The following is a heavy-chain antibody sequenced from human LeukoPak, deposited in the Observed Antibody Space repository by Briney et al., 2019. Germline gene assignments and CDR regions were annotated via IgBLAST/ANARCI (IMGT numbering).Heavy chain of an antibody. V-gene: IGHV4-34*01. J-gene: IGHJ6*02. CDR2: INHSGST. CDR3: ARVGYYGSGSYRPLYYYYYGMDV. D-gene: IGHD3-10*01. CDR1: GGSFSGYY. Sequence: SETLPLTCAVYGGSFSGYYWSWIRQPPGKGLEWIGEINHSGSTNYNPSLKSRVTISVDTSKNQFSLKLSSVTAADTAVYYCARVGYYGSGSYRPLYYYYYGMDVWGQGTTVTVSS.